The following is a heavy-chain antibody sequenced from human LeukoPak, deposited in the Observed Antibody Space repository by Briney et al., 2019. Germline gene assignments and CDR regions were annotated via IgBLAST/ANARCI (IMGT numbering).Heavy chain of an antibody. CDR1: GFTVSSNY. D-gene: IGHD1-26*01. CDR3: AVVRSSEGHY. CDR2: IYSGGST. V-gene: IGHV3-53*01. Sequence: QTGGSLRLSCAASGFTVSSNYMSWVRQAPGKGLEWVSVIYSGGSTYYADSVKGRFTISRDNSKNTLYLLMNSPRAEDTAVYYCAVVRSSEGHYWGQGTLVTVSS. J-gene: IGHJ4*02.